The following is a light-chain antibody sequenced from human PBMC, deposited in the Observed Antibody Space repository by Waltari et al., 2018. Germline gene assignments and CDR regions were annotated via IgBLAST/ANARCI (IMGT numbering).Light chain of an antibody. CDR3: QVWDGNSDHWV. J-gene: IGLJ3*02. CDR1: NIGSRS. Sequence: SYVLTQAPSVSVATGQTARITCEGTNIGSRSVTWYQQRPGQAPVLVVYDDSDRPSGIPERFSGSNSGNTATLTISRVEAGDEADYYCQVWDGNSDHWVFGGGTKLTVL. V-gene: IGLV3-21*02. CDR2: DDS.